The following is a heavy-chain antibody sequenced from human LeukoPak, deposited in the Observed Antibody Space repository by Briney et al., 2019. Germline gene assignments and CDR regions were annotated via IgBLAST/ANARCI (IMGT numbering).Heavy chain of an antibody. CDR3: ARDAYCSGGSCYSDY. D-gene: IGHD2-15*01. Sequence: GGSLRLSCAASGFIVSTNYMSWVRQAPGKGLEWVSVLYSGGTTYYADSVKGRFTISRDNSKNTLYLQMNSLRAEDTAVYYCARDAYCSGGSCYSDYWGQGTLVTVSS. CDR2: LYSGGTT. V-gene: IGHV3-66*01. J-gene: IGHJ4*02. CDR1: GFIVSTNY.